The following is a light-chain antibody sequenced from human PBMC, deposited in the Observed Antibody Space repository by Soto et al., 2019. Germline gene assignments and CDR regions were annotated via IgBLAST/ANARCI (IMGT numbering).Light chain of an antibody. J-gene: IGKJ3*01. CDR3: QQYGNAPFT. Sequence: EIVLTQSPGTLSLSPGERATLTCRASQSVSSSYLAWFQQKPGQAPRLLIYGASSRATGIPDRFSGSGSGTDFTLTISRLEPEDFAVYYCQQYGNAPFTFGPGTKWIS. CDR2: GAS. V-gene: IGKV3-20*01. CDR1: QSVSSSY.